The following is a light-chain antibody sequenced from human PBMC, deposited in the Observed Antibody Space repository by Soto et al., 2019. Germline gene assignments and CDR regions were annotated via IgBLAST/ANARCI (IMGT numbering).Light chain of an antibody. Sequence: QSALTQPASVSGSPGQSITISCTGTISDVGSYDLVSWYQQHPGKAPKLMIYEGSKRPSGVSSRFSGSKSGNTASLTISGLQAEDEADYYGCSYAGSSTSWVFGGGTKVTVL. J-gene: IGLJ3*02. CDR3: CSYAGSSTSWV. CDR2: EGS. V-gene: IGLV2-23*01. CDR1: ISDVGSYDL.